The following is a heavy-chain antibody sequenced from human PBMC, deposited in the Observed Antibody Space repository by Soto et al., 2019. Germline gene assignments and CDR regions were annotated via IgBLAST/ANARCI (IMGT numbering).Heavy chain of an antibody. J-gene: IGHJ5*02. CDR2: INHSGST. V-gene: IGHV4-34*01. CDR3: ASTIVVVPADGLTNWFDP. Sequence: SETLSLTCAVYGGSFSGYYWSWIRQPPGKGLEWIGEINHSGSTNYNPSLKSRVTISVDTSKNQFSLKLSSVTAADTAVYYCASTIVVVPADGLTNWFDPWGQGTLVTVSS. CDR1: GGSFSGYY. D-gene: IGHD2-2*01.